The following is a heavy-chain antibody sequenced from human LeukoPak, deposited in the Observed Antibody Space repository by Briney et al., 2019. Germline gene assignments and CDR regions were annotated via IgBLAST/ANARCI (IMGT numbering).Heavy chain of an antibody. J-gene: IGHJ6*03. Sequence: GSLRLSCAASEFSVGSNYMTWVRQAPGKGLEWIGSIYYSGSTYYNPSLKSRVTISVDTSKNQFSLKLSSVTAADTAVYYCARELGYYDFWSATEEYYYYYMDVWGKGTTVTVSS. D-gene: IGHD3-3*01. CDR1: EFSVGSNY. CDR3: ARELGYYDFWSATEEYYYYYMDV. CDR2: IYYSGST. V-gene: IGHV4-39*07.